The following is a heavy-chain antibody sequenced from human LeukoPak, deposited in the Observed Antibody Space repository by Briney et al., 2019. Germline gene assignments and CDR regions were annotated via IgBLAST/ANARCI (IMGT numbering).Heavy chain of an antibody. J-gene: IGHJ5*02. D-gene: IGHD2-21*01. Sequence: SETLSLTCTVSGGSISSGSYYWSWIRQPAGKGLEWIGRIYTSGSTNYNPSLKSRVTISVDTSKNQFSLKLSSVTAADTAVYYCARFGVIGSNVYNWFDPWGPGILATVSS. CDR3: ARFGVIGSNVYNWFDP. CDR2: IYTSGST. V-gene: IGHV4-61*02. CDR1: GGSISSGSYY.